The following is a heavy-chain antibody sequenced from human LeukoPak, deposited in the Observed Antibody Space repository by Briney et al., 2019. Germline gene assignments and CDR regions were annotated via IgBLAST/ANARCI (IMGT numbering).Heavy chain of an antibody. Sequence: GGSLRLSCAASGFTFSNAWMTWVRQAPGKGLEWVGRIKSNTNGGTTEYTAPVKGRFTISRDNSKNTLYLQMNSLRAEDTAVYYCAKSSVAGTVYGMDVWGQGTTVTVSS. CDR3: AKSSVAGTVYGMDV. J-gene: IGHJ6*02. CDR2: IKSNTNGGTT. D-gene: IGHD6-19*01. V-gene: IGHV3-15*01. CDR1: GFTFSNAW.